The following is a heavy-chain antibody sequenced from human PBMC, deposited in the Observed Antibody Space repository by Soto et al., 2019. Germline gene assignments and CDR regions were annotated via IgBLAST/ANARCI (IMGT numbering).Heavy chain of an antibody. D-gene: IGHD6-13*01. Sequence: SETLSLTCTVSGGSISSYYWSWIRQPPGKGLEWIRYIYYSGSTNYNPSLKSRVTISVDTSKNQFSLKLSSVTAADTAVYYCARRRVGYSNFSFDYWGQGTLVTVSS. CDR2: IYYSGST. CDR1: GGSISSYY. CDR3: ARRRVGYSNFSFDY. V-gene: IGHV4-59*01. J-gene: IGHJ4*02.